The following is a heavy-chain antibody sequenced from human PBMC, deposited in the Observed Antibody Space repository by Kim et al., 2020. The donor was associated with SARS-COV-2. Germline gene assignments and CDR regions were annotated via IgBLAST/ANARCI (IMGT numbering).Heavy chain of an antibody. CDR2: ISSSSSYI. CDR3: ARAGRTVTTGGDYYYGMDV. Sequence: GGSLRLSCAASGFTYSSYSMNWVRQAPGKGLEWVSSISSSSSYIYYADSVKGRFTISRDNAKNSLYLQMNSLRAEDTAVYYCARAGRTVTTGGDYYYGMDVWGQGTTVTVSS. CDR1: GFTYSSYS. J-gene: IGHJ6*02. D-gene: IGHD4-17*01. V-gene: IGHV3-21*01.